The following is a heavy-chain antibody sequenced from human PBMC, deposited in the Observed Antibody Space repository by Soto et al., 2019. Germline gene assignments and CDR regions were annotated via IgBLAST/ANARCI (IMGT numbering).Heavy chain of an antibody. V-gene: IGHV4-34*01. D-gene: IGHD4-17*01. J-gene: IGHJ4*02. CDR1: GGSFSGYY. Sequence: SETLSLTCAVYGGSFSGYYWSWIRQPPGKGLEWIGEINHSGSTNYNPSLKSRVTISVDTSKNQFSLKLSSVTAADTAVYYCARDLYGDYEFDYWGQGTLVTVSS. CDR3: ARDLYGDYEFDY. CDR2: INHSGST.